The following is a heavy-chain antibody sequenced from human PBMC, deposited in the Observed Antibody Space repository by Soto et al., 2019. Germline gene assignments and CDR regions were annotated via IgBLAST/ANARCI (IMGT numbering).Heavy chain of an antibody. CDR1: GFTFSSYS. CDR3: ARGFWVDGARNYYYDISGPVGY. Sequence: LRLSCAASGFTFSSYSMNWVRQAPGKGLEWVSYISSSSSTIYYADSVKGRFTISRDNAKNSLYLQMNSLRDEDTAVYYCARGFWVDGARNYYYDISGPVGYWGQGTLVTVSS. J-gene: IGHJ4*02. D-gene: IGHD3-22*01. CDR2: ISSSSSTI. V-gene: IGHV3-48*02.